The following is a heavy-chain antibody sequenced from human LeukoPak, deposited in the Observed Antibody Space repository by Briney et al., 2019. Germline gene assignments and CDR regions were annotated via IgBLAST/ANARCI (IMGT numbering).Heavy chain of an antibody. Sequence: PSETLSLTCTVSGASFSTYYWNWIRQPPGKGLEWIGYIYYSGSTNHNPSLKSRVTISVDRSKNQFSLKLSSVTAADTAVYYCARDEGGTDYWGQGTLVTVSS. D-gene: IGHD1-26*01. CDR3: ARDEGGTDY. V-gene: IGHV4-59*12. CDR1: GASFSTYY. CDR2: IYYSGST. J-gene: IGHJ4*02.